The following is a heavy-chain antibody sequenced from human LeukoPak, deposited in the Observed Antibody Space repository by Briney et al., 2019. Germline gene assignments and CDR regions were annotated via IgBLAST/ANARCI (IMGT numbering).Heavy chain of an antibody. Sequence: GGSLRLSCAVSGLTVSSNYMNWVRQAPGKELEWVSVIYSGGSTYYADSVKGRFTISRDNSKNTLYLEMNSLRAEDTAVFYCARGGSSWPDYYYYYGMDVWGQGTTVTVSS. CDR3: ARGGSSWPDYYYYYGMDV. J-gene: IGHJ6*02. CDR2: IYSGGST. D-gene: IGHD6-13*01. CDR1: GLTVSSNY. V-gene: IGHV3-66*01.